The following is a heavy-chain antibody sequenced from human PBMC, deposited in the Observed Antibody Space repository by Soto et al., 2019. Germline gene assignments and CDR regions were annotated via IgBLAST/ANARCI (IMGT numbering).Heavy chain of an antibody. CDR3: ASGGIPIFEY. J-gene: IGHJ4*02. CDR1: GYNFTDNR. V-gene: IGHV1-3*01. Sequence: ASVKVSCKASGYNFTDNRIHWLRQAPGQRLEWMGWIRPGSGKAQYSEKFVGRLSIARDTSATTAHMELSSLRSDDTAVYYCASGGIPIFEYWGQGSLVTVSS. CDR2: IRPGSGKA. D-gene: IGHD3-16*01.